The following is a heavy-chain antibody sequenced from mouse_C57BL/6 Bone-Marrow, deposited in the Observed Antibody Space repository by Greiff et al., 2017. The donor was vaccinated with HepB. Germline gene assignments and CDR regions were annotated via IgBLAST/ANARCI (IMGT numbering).Heavy chain of an antibody. V-gene: IGHV14-2*01. CDR2: IDPEDGET. D-gene: IGHD3-2*02. J-gene: IGHJ3*01. Sequence: EVQLVESGAELVKPGASVKLSCTASGFNIKDYYMHWVKQRTEQGLEWIGRIDPEDGETKYAPKFQGKATITADTSSNTAYLQLSSLTSEDTAVYYCATPLTTAQAKAWFAYWGQGTLVTVSA. CDR3: ATPLTTAQAKAWFAY. CDR1: GFNIKDYY.